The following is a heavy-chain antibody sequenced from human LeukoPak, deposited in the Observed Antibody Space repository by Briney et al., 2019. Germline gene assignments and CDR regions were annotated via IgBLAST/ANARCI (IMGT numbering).Heavy chain of an antibody. Sequence: SETLSLTCAVYGGSFSGYYWSWIRQPPGKGLEWIGEINHSGSTNYNPSLKSRVTISVDTSKNQFSLKLSSVTAADTAVYYCARVVVGAKDYWGQGTLVTVSS. CDR3: ARVVVGAKDY. V-gene: IGHV4-34*01. CDR1: GGSFSGYY. J-gene: IGHJ4*02. D-gene: IGHD1-26*01. CDR2: INHSGST.